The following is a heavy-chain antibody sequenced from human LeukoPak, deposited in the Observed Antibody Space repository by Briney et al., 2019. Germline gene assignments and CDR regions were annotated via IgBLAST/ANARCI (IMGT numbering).Heavy chain of an antibody. Sequence: ASVKVSCKASGYTVTSYYMHWVRQAPGQGLEWMGILNPSGGSSSYAQKFQGRATLTRATSTSTVYMELSSLRSDDTAVYYCARDYSYYYGSGSYHGGYFDYWGQGTLVTVSS. D-gene: IGHD3-10*01. CDR2: LNPSGGSS. CDR3: ARDYSYYYGSGSYHGGYFDY. V-gene: IGHV1-46*01. J-gene: IGHJ4*02. CDR1: GYTVTSYY.